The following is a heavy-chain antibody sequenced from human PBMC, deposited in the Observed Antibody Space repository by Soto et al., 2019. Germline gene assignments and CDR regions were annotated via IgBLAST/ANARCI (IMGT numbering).Heavy chain of an antibody. Sequence: QVQLVQSGAEVKKPGSSVKVSGKASGGTFSSYTVTWVRQAPGQGLEWMGRSIPILGIANYAQKCQGRVTITSDNSTSTAYMELSSLRSEDTAVYYCARSDDLRYLDLNDYYYYYMDVWGKGTTVTVSS. CDR3: ARSDDLRYLDLNDYYYYYMDV. V-gene: IGHV1-69*02. J-gene: IGHJ6*03. CDR2: SIPILGIA. CDR1: GGTFSSYT. D-gene: IGHD3-9*01.